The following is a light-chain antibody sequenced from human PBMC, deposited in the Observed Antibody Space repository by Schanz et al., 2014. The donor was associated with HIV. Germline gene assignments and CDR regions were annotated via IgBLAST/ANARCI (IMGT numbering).Light chain of an antibody. CDR3: AAWDDSLKGWV. Sequence: QSVLTQPPSASGSRGQSVTISCTGTSSDVGHYDYVSWYQQHPGKAPKLMIYEVSKRPSGVPDRFSGSGSGTSASLAISGLQSEDEADYYCAAWDDSLKGWVFGGGTKLTVL. J-gene: IGLJ3*02. CDR2: EVS. CDR1: SSDVGHYDY. V-gene: IGLV2-8*01.